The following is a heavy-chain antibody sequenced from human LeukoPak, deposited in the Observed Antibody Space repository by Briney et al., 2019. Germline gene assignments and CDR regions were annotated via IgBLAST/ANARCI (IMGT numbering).Heavy chain of an antibody. J-gene: IGHJ4*02. Sequence: GGALRLSCAASGFTFSSYAMSWVRQAPGKGGEGVSAISGSGGSTYYADSGKGGFTISRENSKNTLYLQMNSLRAEDTAVYYCAKDRPLKGELQPGDYWGPGTPVTLSS. D-gene: IGHD1-7*01. CDR2: ISGSGGST. CDR1: GFTFSSYA. V-gene: IGHV3-23*01. CDR3: AKDRPLKGELQPGDY.